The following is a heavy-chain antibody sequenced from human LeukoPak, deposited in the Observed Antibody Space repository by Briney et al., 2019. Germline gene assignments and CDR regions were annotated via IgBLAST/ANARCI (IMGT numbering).Heavy chain of an antibody. CDR3: ARDKVDYYYDSSGWFDP. D-gene: IGHD3-22*01. CDR2: IYTSGST. Sequence: SETLSLTCTVSSGSISSYYWSWIRQPAGQGLEWIGRIYTSGSTNYNPSLKSRVTMSVDTSKNQFSLKLSSVTAADTAVYYCARDKVDYYYDSSGWFDPWGQGTLVTVSS. J-gene: IGHJ5*02. V-gene: IGHV4-4*07. CDR1: SGSISSYY.